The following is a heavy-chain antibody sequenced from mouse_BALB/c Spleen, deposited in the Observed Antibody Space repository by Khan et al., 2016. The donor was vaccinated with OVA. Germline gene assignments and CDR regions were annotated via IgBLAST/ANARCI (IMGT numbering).Heavy chain of an antibody. J-gene: IGHJ3*01. CDR3: ARWFTY. CDR2: ISYSGST. CDR1: GYSITSDYA. V-gene: IGHV3-2*02. Sequence: LQQSGPGLVKPSQSLSLTCTVTGYSITSDYAWNWIRQFPGNQLEWMGYISYSGSTTYNPSLKSRISITRDTSKNQFFLQLNSVTTEDTATYYCARWFTYWGQGTLVTVSA.